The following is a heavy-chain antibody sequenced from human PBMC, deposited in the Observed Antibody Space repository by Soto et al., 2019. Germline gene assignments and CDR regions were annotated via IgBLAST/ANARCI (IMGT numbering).Heavy chain of an antibody. J-gene: IGHJ3*02. CDR3: ARAQAMTDACDI. Sequence: GGSLRLSCAASGFTFSSYGMHWVRQAPGKGLEWVAVIWYDGSNKYYADSVKGRFTISRDNSKNTLYLQMNSLRAEDTAVYYCARAQAMTDACDIWGQGTMVTVSS. V-gene: IGHV3-33*01. CDR1: GFTFSSYG. CDR2: IWYDGSNK. D-gene: IGHD5-18*01.